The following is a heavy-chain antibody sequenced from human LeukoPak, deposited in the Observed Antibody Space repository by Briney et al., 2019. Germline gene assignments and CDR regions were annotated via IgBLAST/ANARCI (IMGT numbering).Heavy chain of an antibody. J-gene: IGHJ4*02. Sequence: SETLSLTCTVSGGSISSRSYYWGWIRQPPGKGLEWIGSIYYNGSTYYNPSLKSRVTISVDTSKNQFSLKVTSATAADTAVYYCARHRVGDYGLYYFDYWGQGTLVTVSS. CDR1: GGSISSRSYY. D-gene: IGHD4-17*01. V-gene: IGHV4-39*01. CDR3: ARHRVGDYGLYYFDY. CDR2: IYYNGST.